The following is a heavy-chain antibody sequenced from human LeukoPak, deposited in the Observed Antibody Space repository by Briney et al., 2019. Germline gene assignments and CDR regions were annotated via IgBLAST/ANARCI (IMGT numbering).Heavy chain of an antibody. D-gene: IGHD3-10*01. Sequence: SETLSLTCAVYGGSFSGYYWSWLRQPPGKGLEWLGEINHSGSTNYNPSLKSRVTISVDTSKNQFSLKLSSVTAADTAVYYCARVPGAPNYYGSGSYVYWGQGTLVTVSS. J-gene: IGHJ4*02. CDR2: INHSGST. CDR3: ARVPGAPNYYGSGSYVY. V-gene: IGHV4-34*01. CDR1: GGSFSGYY.